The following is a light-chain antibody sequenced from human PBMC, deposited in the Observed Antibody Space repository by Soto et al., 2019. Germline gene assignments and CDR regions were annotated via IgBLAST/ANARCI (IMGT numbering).Light chain of an antibody. J-gene: IGLJ1*01. CDR1: TPNYVSYNR. CDR2: EVS. CDR3: SLYTSENAYV. Sequence: QSALTQPASVPGYPGQSAPIYCTGTTPNYVSYNRVSWYQQPPGTAPKLMIYEVSKRPSGVPDRFSGSKSGNTASLTISGLQAADEADYYCSLYTSENAYVFGTGTKVTVL. V-gene: IGLV2-18*01.